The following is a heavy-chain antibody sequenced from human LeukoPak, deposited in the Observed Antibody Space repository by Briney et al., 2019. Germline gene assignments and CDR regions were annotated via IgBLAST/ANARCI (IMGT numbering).Heavy chain of an antibody. CDR1: GYTFTDYY. J-gene: IGHJ3*02. CDR3: ARRAREYSHDAFDI. CDR2: INPNSRGT. Sequence: VSVKVSCKASGYTFTDYYMHWVRQAPGQGLEWMGWINPNSRGTDSAQKFQGRFSMTRDTSISTAYMELSRLRSDDTAVYYCARRAREYSHDAFDIWGQGTMVTVSS. D-gene: IGHD5-18*01. V-gene: IGHV1-2*02.